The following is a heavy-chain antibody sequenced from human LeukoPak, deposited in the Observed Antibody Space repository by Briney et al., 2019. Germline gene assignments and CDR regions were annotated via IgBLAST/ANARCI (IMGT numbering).Heavy chain of an antibody. Sequence: PGGSLRLSCAASGFIFSSYGMHWVRQAPGKGLEWVARIWHDGSNDDYADSVKGRFTISRDNSKNTLYLQMNSLRAEDTAIYYCAKVTRDYYDTSGAFDYWGQGTLVTVSS. V-gene: IGHV3-33*06. J-gene: IGHJ4*02. CDR1: GFIFSSYG. D-gene: IGHD3-22*01. CDR3: AKVTRDYYDTSGAFDY. CDR2: IWHDGSND.